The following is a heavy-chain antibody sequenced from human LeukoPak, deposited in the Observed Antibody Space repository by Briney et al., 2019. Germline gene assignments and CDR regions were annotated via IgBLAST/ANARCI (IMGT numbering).Heavy chain of an antibody. Sequence: PGGSLRLSCAASGFTFSNYAIHWVRQAPEKGLEWVSIVGGSGVKTYYADSVKGRFTISRDNSKNTVYLQMNSLRAEDTAVYYCAKRGDCSGTCTYDYWGQGTLVTVSS. CDR3: AKRGDCSGTCTYDY. CDR1: GFTFSNYA. D-gene: IGHD2-2*01. V-gene: IGHV3-23*01. J-gene: IGHJ4*02. CDR2: VGGSGVKT.